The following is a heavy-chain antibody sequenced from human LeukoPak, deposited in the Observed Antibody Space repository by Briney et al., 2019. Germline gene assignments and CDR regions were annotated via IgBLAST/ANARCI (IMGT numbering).Heavy chain of an antibody. Sequence: KTPETLSLTCAVYGGSFSGYYWSWIRQPPGKGLEWIGEINHSGSTNYNPSLKSRVTMSVDTSKNQFSLKLSSVTAADTAVYYCASETWDTPLGYYYDSSGYSKWGQGTLVTVSS. CDR2: INHSGST. CDR3: ASETWDTPLGYYYDSSGYSK. V-gene: IGHV4-34*01. D-gene: IGHD3-22*01. CDR1: GGSFSGYY. J-gene: IGHJ4*02.